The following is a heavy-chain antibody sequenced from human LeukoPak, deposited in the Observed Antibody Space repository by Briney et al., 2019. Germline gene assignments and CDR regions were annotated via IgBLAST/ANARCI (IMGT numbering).Heavy chain of an antibody. D-gene: IGHD3-22*01. J-gene: IGHJ4*02. V-gene: IGHV4-4*07. CDR2: IYTSGST. CDR1: GGSISSYS. Sequence: SETLSLTCTVSGGSISSYSWSWIRQPAGKGLEWIGRIYTSGSTNYNPSLKSRVTMSVDTSKNQFSLKLSSVTAADTAVYYCARSYDSSGYPLYLAYWGQGTLVTVSS. CDR3: ARSYDSSGYPLYLAY.